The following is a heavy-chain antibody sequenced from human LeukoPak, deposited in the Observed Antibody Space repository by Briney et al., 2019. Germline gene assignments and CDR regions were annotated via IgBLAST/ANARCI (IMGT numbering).Heavy chain of an antibody. CDR3: ARDGSGYYDTSGYRN. CDR1: GGSIRGYY. Sequence: PSETLSLTCNVSGGSIRGYYWSWIRQPAGKGLEWIGRIYTSGSTDYNPSLKSRVTISIDTSKNQFSLKLSSVTAADTAVYYCARDGSGYYDTSGYRNWGQGTLVTVSS. CDR2: IYTSGST. J-gene: IGHJ4*02. D-gene: IGHD3-22*01. V-gene: IGHV4-4*07.